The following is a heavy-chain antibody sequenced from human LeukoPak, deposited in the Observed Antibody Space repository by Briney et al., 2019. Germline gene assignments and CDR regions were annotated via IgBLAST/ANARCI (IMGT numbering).Heavy chain of an antibody. V-gene: IGHV4-34*01. Sequence: SETLSLTCAVYGGSFSGYYWSWIRQPPGKGLEWIGEINHSGSTNYNPSLKSRVTISVDTSKNQFSLKLSSVTAADTAVYYCAIAAAGTWSDYWGQGTLVTVSS. CDR3: AIAAAGTWSDY. D-gene: IGHD6-13*01. J-gene: IGHJ4*02. CDR2: INHSGST. CDR1: GGSFSGYY.